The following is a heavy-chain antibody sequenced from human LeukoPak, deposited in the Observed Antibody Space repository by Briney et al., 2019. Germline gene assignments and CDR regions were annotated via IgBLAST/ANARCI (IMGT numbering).Heavy chain of an antibody. D-gene: IGHD1-26*01. CDR1: GFTFSSYE. CDR2: ISSSGSTI. CDR3: ARDIRVIGATLYFDY. V-gene: IGHV3-48*03. Sequence: PGGSLRLSCGASGFTFSSYEMNWVRQAPGKGLEWVSYISSSGSTIYYADSVKGRFTISRDNAKNSLYLQMNSLRAEDTAVYYCARDIRVIGATLYFDYWGQGILVTVSS. J-gene: IGHJ4*02.